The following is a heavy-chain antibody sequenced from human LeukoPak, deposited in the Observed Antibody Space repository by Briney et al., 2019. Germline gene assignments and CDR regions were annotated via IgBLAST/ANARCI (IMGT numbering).Heavy chain of an antibody. CDR3: ARAGLGYSGSWYLDY. Sequence: GGSLRLSCAASGFTFSSYSINWVRQAPGKGLEWVSYIDSSSSTIYYADSVKGRFTISRDNAKNSLYLQMNSLRAEDTAVYYCARAGLGYSGSWYLDYWGQGTLVTVSS. V-gene: IGHV3-48*01. J-gene: IGHJ4*02. CDR2: IDSSSSTI. D-gene: IGHD6-13*01. CDR1: GFTFSSYS.